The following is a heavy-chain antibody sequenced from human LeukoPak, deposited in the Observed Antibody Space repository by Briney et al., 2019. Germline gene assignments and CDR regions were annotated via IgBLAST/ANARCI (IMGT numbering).Heavy chain of an antibody. CDR1: GFTFSSYG. V-gene: IGHV3-33*01. J-gene: IGHJ3*02. CDR2: IWYDGSNK. Sequence: GGSLRLSCAVSGFTFSSYGMHWVRQAPGKGLEWVAVIWYDGSNKYYADSVKGRFTISRDNSKNTLYLQMNSLRAEDTAVYYCADGHCSGGSCYSFVWDAFDIWGQGTMVTVSS. CDR3: ADGHCSGGSCYSFVWDAFDI. D-gene: IGHD2-15*01.